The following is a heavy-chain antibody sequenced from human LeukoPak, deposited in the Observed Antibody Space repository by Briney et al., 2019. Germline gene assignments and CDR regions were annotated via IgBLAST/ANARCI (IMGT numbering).Heavy chain of an antibody. CDR2: IYHSGST. Sequence: SETLSLTCTVSGYSISSGYYWGWIRQPPGKGLEWIGNIYHSGSTYYNPSLKSRVTISVDTSKNQFSLKLSSVTAADTAVYYCARLLDNYYFDYWGQGTLVTVSS. J-gene: IGHJ4*02. CDR1: GYSISSGYY. D-gene: IGHD1-1*01. CDR3: ARLLDNYYFDY. V-gene: IGHV4-38-2*02.